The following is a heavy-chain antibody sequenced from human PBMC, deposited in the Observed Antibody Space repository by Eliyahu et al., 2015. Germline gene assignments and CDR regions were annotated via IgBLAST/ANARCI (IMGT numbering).Heavy chain of an antibody. D-gene: IGHD6-19*01. CDR2: IIPIFGTP. V-gene: IGHV1-69*01. J-gene: IGHJ5*02. CDR3: ALEGGSSGPRWFDP. Sequence: EVKKPGSSVKVSCKASGGTFNTHTISWVRQAPGQGLEWMRGIIPIFGTPSYAQKFQGRVTIAADESTSTAYMELSSLRSEDTAVYYCALEGGSSGPRWFDPWGQGTLVTVFS. CDR1: GGTFNTHT.